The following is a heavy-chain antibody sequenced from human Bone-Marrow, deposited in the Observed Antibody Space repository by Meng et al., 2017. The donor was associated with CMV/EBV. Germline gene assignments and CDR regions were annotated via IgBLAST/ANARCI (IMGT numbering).Heavy chain of an antibody. D-gene: IGHD3-16*02. V-gene: IGHV3-23*01. CDR3: AKDGRVFVKD. CDR2: INSDGRT. Sequence: GESLKISCAASGFPFSNYSMSWVRQAPGKGLEWVSAINSDGRTEYADSAKGGFTITRVDSKNTPYLQMNSLRAEYTAVYYCAKDGRVFVKDWGQGTVVTVSS. CDR1: GFPFSNYS. J-gene: IGHJ4*02.